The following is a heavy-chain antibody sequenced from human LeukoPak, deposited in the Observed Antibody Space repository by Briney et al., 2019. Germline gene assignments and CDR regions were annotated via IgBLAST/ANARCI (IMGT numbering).Heavy chain of an antibody. V-gene: IGHV4-4*07. J-gene: IGHJ6*02. CDR3: ASSYCSSTSCSPYYYYGMDV. Sequence: SETLSLTCTVSGGSISSYYWSWIRQPAGKGLEWIGRIYTSGSTNYNPSLKGRVTMSVDTSKNQFSLKLSSVTAADTAVYYCASSYCSSTSCSPYYYYGMDVWGQGTTVTVSS. D-gene: IGHD2-2*01. CDR2: IYTSGST. CDR1: GGSISSYY.